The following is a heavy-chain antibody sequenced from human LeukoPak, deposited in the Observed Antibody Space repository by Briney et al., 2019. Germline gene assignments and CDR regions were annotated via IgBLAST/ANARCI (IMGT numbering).Heavy chain of an antibody. D-gene: IGHD3-22*01. CDR1: GFTFSGYA. Sequence: GGSLRLSCADSGFTFSGYAMTWVRQAPGKGLEWVSTIGVSGGSTFYADSVKGRFTNSRDNSKNTLYLQMNSLRVEDTAVYYCAKGYYDSTGYPVRPSFDYWGQGTLVTVSS. CDR3: AKGYYDSTGYPVRPSFDY. V-gene: IGHV3-23*01. CDR2: IGVSGGST. J-gene: IGHJ4*02.